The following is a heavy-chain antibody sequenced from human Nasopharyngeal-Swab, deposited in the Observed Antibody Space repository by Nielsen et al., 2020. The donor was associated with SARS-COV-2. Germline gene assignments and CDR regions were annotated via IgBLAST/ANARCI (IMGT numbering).Heavy chain of an antibody. J-gene: IGHJ4*02. Sequence: SETLSLTCAVYGGSFSDYYWSWIRQPPGKGLEWIGEINHSGNTNYNPSLKSRVTVSIDTSQDHFSLRLSSVTAADTAVYYCARGPLGFYDFWSGYTSYYFGYWGQGTLVTVSS. D-gene: IGHD3-3*01. CDR2: INHSGNT. CDR1: GGSFSDYY. V-gene: IGHV4-34*01. CDR3: ARGPLGFYDFWSGYTSYYFGY.